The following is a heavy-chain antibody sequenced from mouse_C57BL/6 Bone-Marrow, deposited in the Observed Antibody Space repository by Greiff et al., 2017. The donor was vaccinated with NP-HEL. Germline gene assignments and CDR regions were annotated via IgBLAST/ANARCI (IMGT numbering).Heavy chain of an antibody. CDR1: GYSITSGYY. J-gene: IGHJ3*01. V-gene: IGHV3-6*01. CDR2: ISYDGSN. Sequence: EVKLQESGPGLVKPSQSLSLTCSVTGYSITSGYYWNWIRQFPGNKLEWMGYISYDGSNNSNPSLKNRISITRDTSKNQFFLKLNSVTTEDTATYYCASVITTLGGFAYWGQGTLVTVSA. CDR3: ASVITTLGGFAY. D-gene: IGHD1-1*01.